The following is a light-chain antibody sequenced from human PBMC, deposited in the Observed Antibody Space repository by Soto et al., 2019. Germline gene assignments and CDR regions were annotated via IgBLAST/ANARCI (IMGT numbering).Light chain of an antibody. CDR3: QQYNNWPFT. CDR2: GAS. J-gene: IGKJ3*01. V-gene: IGKV3-15*01. Sequence: EMVLTQSPATLSLSPGERATLSCRASQSVNSNLAWYQQKPGQAPRLLIYGASTRATGIPASFIGNGSGTEFTLTASSLQPEDFAVYYCQQYNNWPFTFGPGTKVDIK. CDR1: QSVNSN.